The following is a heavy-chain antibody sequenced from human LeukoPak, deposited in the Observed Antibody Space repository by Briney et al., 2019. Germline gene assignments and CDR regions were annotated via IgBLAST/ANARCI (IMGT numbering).Heavy chain of an antibody. D-gene: IGHD1-1*01. Sequence: NPSETLSLTCTVSGGSISSYYWSWIRQPPGKGLEWIGYIYYSGSTNYNPSLKSRVTISVDTTKNQFSLKLSSVTAADTAVYYCARIEYQLYYYGMDVWGQGTTVTVSS. CDR2: IYYSGST. CDR1: GGSISSYY. J-gene: IGHJ6*02. CDR3: ARIEYQLYYYGMDV. V-gene: IGHV4-59*01.